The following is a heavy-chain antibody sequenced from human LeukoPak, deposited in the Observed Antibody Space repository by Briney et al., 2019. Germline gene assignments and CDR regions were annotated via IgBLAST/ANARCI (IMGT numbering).Heavy chain of an antibody. CDR3: AKWGIVVVPAASV. CDR1: GITFSSYA. V-gene: IGHV3-23*01. Sequence: PGGSLRLSCAASGITFSSYAMSWVGQAPGKGLEWDSGISGSGGSTYYADSVKGRFTISRDNSKNTLYLQMNSLRAEDTAIYYCAKWGIVVVPAASVWGEGTTVTVSS. D-gene: IGHD2-2*01. J-gene: IGHJ6*04. CDR2: ISGSGGST.